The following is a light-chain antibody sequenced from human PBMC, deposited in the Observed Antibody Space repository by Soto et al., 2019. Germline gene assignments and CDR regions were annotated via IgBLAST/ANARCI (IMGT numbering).Light chain of an antibody. CDR3: QQYDSYSKT. CDR1: QSISVS. CDR2: DAS. J-gene: IGKJ2*01. Sequence: IQMTQSPSTLSASVGDTVTITCRASQSISVSLAWYQQKPGKAPNLLIYDASTLQGGVPSRFSGSGSGTEFTLTVTSLQPEDFATYYCQQYDSYSKTFGQGTQLEIK. V-gene: IGKV1-5*01.